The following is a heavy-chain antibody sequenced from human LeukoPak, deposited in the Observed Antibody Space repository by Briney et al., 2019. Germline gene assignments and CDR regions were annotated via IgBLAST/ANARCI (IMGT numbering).Heavy chain of an antibody. Sequence: SGTLSLTCAVSGGSISSSNWWSWVRQPPGKGLEWIGEIYHSGSTNYNSSLKSRVTISVDKSKNQFSLKLSSVTAADTAVYYCARGKLWFGEPRHGGDDAFDIWGQGTMVTVSS. CDR3: ARGKLWFGEPRHGGDDAFDI. CDR1: GGSISSSNW. V-gene: IGHV4-4*02. J-gene: IGHJ3*02. D-gene: IGHD3-10*01. CDR2: IYHSGST.